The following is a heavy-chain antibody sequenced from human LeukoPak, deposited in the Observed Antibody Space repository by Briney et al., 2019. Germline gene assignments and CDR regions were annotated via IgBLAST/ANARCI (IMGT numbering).Heavy chain of an antibody. J-gene: IGHJ6*02. CDR2: ISWNSGSI. V-gene: IGHV3-9*01. CDR3: AKGQDAWDV. Sequence: GGSLRLSCAASGFTFDGYAMHWVRQAPGKGLEWVSGISWNSGSIGYADSVKGRFTISRDNAKNSLYLQMNSLRAEDTALYYCAKGQDAWDVWGQGTTVTVSS. CDR1: GFTFDGYA.